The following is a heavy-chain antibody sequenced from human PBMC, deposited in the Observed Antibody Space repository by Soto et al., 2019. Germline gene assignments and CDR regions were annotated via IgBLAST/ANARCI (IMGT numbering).Heavy chain of an antibody. D-gene: IGHD3-22*01. CDR2: ISRYGDFT. CDR3: AKDRYLDHDSRGYLFDN. V-gene: IGHV3-23*01. J-gene: IGHJ4*02. Sequence: EVQLLESGGDLIQPGGSLRLSCAASGFTFNIYAMTWVRQAPGKGLEWVSAISRYGDFTYYADSVEGRFTISRDNSKNTLYLQMNSRRAEHSAVYYCAKDRYLDHDSRGYLFDNWGQGNLVTVSS. CDR1: GFTFNIYA.